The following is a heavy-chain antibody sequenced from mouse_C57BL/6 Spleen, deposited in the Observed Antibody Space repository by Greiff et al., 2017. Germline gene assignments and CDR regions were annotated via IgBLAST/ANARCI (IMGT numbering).Heavy chain of an antibody. J-gene: IGHJ2*01. V-gene: IGHV5-9-1*02. CDR1: GFTFSSYA. D-gene: IGHD1-1*01. CDR2: ISSGGDYI. CDR3: TRDGGYYGSSSYYFDF. Sequence: EVMLVESGEGLVKPGGSLKLSCAASGFTFSSYAMSWVRQTPEKRLEWVAYISSGGDYIYYADTVKGRFTISRDNARNTLYLQMSSLKSEDTAMXYCTRDGGYYGSSSYYFDFWGQGTTLTVSS.